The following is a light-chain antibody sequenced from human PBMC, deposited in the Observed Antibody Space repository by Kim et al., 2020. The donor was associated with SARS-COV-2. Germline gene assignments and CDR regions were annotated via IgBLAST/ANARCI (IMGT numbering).Light chain of an antibody. V-gene: IGLV1-40*01. CDR1: SSNIGAGYD. Sequence: RVTISCTGSSSNIGAGYDVHWYQQLPGTAPKLLMYDNNNRPSGVPDRFSGSKSGTSASLAITGLQADDEADYYCQSFDSSLIGSVFGGGTQLTVL. CDR3: QSFDSSLIGSV. CDR2: DNN. J-gene: IGLJ3*02.